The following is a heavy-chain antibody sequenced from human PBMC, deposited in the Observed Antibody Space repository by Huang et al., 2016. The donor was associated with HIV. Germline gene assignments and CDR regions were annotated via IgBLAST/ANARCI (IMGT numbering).Heavy chain of an antibody. Sequence: QVQLVESGGGVVQPGRSLRFSGAASGFIFSTYAIHWVRQAPGKVLEWVAVMSYYGSNKFFADSVKGRFTISRDNSKNTAHLQMNSLRPDDTAVYFCARALAIAVFDSWGQGTLVTVSS. V-gene: IGHV3-30-3*01. D-gene: IGHD6-19*01. CDR2: MSYYGSNK. CDR1: GFIFSTYA. J-gene: IGHJ4*02. CDR3: ARALAIAVFDS.